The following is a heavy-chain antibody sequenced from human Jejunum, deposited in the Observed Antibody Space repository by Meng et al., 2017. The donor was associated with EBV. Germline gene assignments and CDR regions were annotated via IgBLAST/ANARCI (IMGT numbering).Heavy chain of an antibody. CDR3: ARDGGPSGSYAYWFDP. Sequence: GQLRDSCQVLVKPLGTLSPTCAVSGGSISSSNWWRWVRQPPGKGPEWIGEIFHIGTTNYNPTLKSRVTMSVDKSKNHFSLKLTSVTAADTAVYYCARDGGPSGSYAYWFDPWGQGTLVTVSS. V-gene: IGHV4-4*02. J-gene: IGHJ5*02. CDR2: IFHIGTT. D-gene: IGHD1-26*01. CDR1: GGSISSSNW.